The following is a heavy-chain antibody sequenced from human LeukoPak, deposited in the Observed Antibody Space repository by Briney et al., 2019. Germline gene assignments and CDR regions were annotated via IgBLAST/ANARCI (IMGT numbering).Heavy chain of an antibody. J-gene: IGHJ4*02. CDR3: ARDPIFNSCYFDY. V-gene: IGHV3-7*01. CDR2: IKQDGSEK. CDR1: GFTFSSYW. Sequence: PGGSLRLSCAASGFTFSSYWMSWVRQAPGKGLEWVANIKQDGSEKYYVDSVKGRFTISRDNAKNSLYLQMDSLRAEDTAVYYCARDPIFNSCYFDYWGQGTLVTVSP. D-gene: IGHD3-3*02.